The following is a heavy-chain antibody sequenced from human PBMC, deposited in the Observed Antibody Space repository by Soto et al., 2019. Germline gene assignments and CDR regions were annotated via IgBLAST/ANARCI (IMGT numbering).Heavy chain of an antibody. Sequence: QVQLVQSGAEVKKPGASVKVSCKASGYTFTNYGINWVRQAPGQGLEWMGWISDYNGNTNYAQKLQGRLPLATDTSTSTTYMELRSLTSDDTAVYFCARDGRQFVPNSDTLDIWGQGTVVTVSS. V-gene: IGHV1-18*01. CDR1: GYTFTNYG. CDR3: ARDGRQFVPNSDTLDI. J-gene: IGHJ3*02. CDR2: ISDYNGNT. D-gene: IGHD6-6*01.